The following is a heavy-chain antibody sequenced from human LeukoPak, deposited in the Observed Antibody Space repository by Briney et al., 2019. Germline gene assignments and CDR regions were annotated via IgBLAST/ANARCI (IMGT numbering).Heavy chain of an antibody. CDR3: ARGRSITLLRGVAMSDGFDI. J-gene: IGHJ3*02. CDR1: GFTFSNYG. Sequence: PGGSLRLSCAASGFTFSNYGMNWVRQAPGKGLEWVSFTDTSGNYIYYGDSVKGRFTISRDNARNLVFLQMNGLRAEDTAVYYCARGRSITLLRGVAMSDGFDIWGQGAMVAVSS. V-gene: IGHV3-21*01. CDR2: TDTSGNYI. D-gene: IGHD3-10*01.